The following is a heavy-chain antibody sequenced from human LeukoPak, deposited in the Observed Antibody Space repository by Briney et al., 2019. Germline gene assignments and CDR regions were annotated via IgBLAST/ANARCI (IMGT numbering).Heavy chain of an antibody. CDR1: GYTLTELS. V-gene: IGHV1-24*01. J-gene: IGHJ4*02. CDR2: FDPEDGET. CDR3: ARTLAARLDY. D-gene: IGHD6-6*01. Sequence: GASVKVSCKVSGYTLTELSMHWVRQAPGKGLEWMGGFDPEDGETIYAQKFQGRVTMTRDTSTSTVYMELSSLRSEDTAVYYCARTLAARLDYWGQGTLVTVSS.